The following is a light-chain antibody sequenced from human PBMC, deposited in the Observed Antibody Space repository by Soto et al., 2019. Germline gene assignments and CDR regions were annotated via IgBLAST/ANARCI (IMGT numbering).Light chain of an antibody. CDR2: DAS. J-gene: IGKJ1*01. V-gene: IGKV1-5*01. CDR1: QSVSGW. CDR3: QLYETLAWT. Sequence: DIQMTQSPSTLSASVGDTVTVTCRASQSVSGWLAWYQQKPGEAPKLLIYDASALPRGVPSRFSGSGSGTKFTLNLPSLQPDDSANHCCQLYETLAWTFVPGTKAEIK.